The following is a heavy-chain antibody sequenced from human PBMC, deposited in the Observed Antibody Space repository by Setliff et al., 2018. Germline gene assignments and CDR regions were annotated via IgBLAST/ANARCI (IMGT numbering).Heavy chain of an antibody. Sequence: PSETLSLTCTVSGGSISSGGYYWSWIRRHPGKGLEWMGYIYYSGSTYYNPSLKSRLTISVDTSKTQFSLRLSSVTAADTAVYYCARVSQYSSGWYYYYYGMDVWGQGTTVTVSS. CDR1: GGSISSGGYY. J-gene: IGHJ6*02. V-gene: IGHV4-31*03. D-gene: IGHD6-19*01. CDR2: IYYSGST. CDR3: ARVSQYSSGWYYYYYGMDV.